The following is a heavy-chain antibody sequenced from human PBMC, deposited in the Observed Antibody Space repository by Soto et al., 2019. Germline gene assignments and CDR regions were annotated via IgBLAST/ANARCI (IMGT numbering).Heavy chain of an antibody. J-gene: IGHJ4*02. CDR3: ATLIKTYYDDSSGYSQDY. CDR1: RFKFSDYS. Sequence: GGSLRLSCAASRFKFSDYSMNWVRQAPGKGLEWVSSISPRSAYIHYADAVKGRFIISRDDGKNALILQMNNLRAEDTAVYYCATLIKTYYDDSSGYSQDYWGQGTLVTVSS. CDR2: ISPRSAYI. D-gene: IGHD3-22*01. V-gene: IGHV3-21*01.